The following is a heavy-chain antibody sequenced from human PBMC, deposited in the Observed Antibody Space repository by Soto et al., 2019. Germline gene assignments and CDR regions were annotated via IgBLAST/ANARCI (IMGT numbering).Heavy chain of an antibody. CDR2: ISAYNGNT. CDR1: GYTFTSYG. Sequence: QVQLVQSGAEVKKPVASVKVSCKASGYTFTSYGISWVRQAPGQGLEWMGWISAYNGNTNYAQKLQGRVTMTTDTSTSTAYIELRRLRSDDTAVYYCARVNTLYSSSWTGWFDPLGQGTLFTVSS. D-gene: IGHD6-13*01. J-gene: IGHJ5*02. V-gene: IGHV1-18*01. CDR3: ARVNTLYSSSWTGWFDP.